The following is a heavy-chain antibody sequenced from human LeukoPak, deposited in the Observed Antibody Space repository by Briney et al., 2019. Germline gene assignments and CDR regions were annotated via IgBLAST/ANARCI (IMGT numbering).Heavy chain of an antibody. D-gene: IGHD2-21*02. Sequence: PSETLSLTCTVSGGSISSSSYYWGWIRQPPGKGLEWIGSIYYGGSTYYNPSLKSRVTISVDTSKNQFSLKLSSVTAADTAVYYCARLDPGYCGGDCYSVDAFDIWGQGTMVTVSS. J-gene: IGHJ3*02. CDR1: GGSISSSSYY. CDR3: ARLDPGYCGGDCYSVDAFDI. V-gene: IGHV4-39*01. CDR2: IYYGGST.